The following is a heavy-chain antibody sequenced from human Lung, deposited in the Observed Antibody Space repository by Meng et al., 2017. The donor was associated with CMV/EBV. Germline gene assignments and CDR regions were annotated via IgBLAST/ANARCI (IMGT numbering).Heavy chain of an antibody. CDR1: GGTFSSYG. Sequence: SGGTFSSYGIRWGRKAPGQGREWMGGIIPIFGTANYAQKFQGRVTITTDESTSTAYMELSSLRSEDTAVYYCARGMDDYSNYNWFDPWGQGTLVTVSS. CDR3: ARGMDDYSNYNWFDP. J-gene: IGHJ5*02. CDR2: IIPIFGTA. V-gene: IGHV1-69*05. D-gene: IGHD4-11*01.